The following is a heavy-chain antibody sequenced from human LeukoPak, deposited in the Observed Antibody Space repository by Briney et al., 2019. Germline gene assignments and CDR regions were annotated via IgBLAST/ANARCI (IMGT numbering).Heavy chain of an antibody. CDR3: ARYCSSTTCYTRGGDY. CDR1: GYSITSGYY. D-gene: IGHD2-2*02. CDR2: VYHTGNT. J-gene: IGHJ4*02. Sequence: PSETLSLTCSVSGYSITSGYYWGWIRQPPGKGLEWIGSVYHTGNTFYDPSFNSRVTISVDTSKNQFSLSLSSVTAADTAVYYCARYCSSTTCYTRGGDYCGQGTLVTVSS. V-gene: IGHV4-38-2*02.